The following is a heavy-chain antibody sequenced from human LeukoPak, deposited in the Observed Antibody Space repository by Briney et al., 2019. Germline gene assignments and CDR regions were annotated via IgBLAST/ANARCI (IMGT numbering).Heavy chain of an antibody. CDR2: IIPIFGTA. J-gene: IGHJ4*02. CDR3: AQSVFGVVIMLLDY. CDR1: GGTFSSYA. V-gene: IGHV1-69*13. D-gene: IGHD3-3*01. Sequence: SVKVSCKASGGTFSSYAISWVRQAPGQGLEWMGGIIPIFGTANYAQKFQGRVTITADESSSTAYMELSSLGSEDTAVYYCAQSVFGVVIMLLDYWGQGTLVTVSS.